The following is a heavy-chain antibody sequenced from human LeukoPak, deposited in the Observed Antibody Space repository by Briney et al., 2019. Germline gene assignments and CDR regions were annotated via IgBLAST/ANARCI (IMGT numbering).Heavy chain of an antibody. CDR1: GFTFSTYG. J-gene: IGHJ4*02. Sequence: PGRSLRLSCAASGFTFSTYGMHWVCQTPGKGLEWVAVMWYDGSNKYYADSVKGRFTISRDNSKNTLDLQMNSLRVEDTAVYYCARDGYSGSKRGFYFDSWGQGTLVTVSS. V-gene: IGHV3-33*01. CDR2: MWYDGSNK. D-gene: IGHD5-12*01. CDR3: ARDGYSGSKRGFYFDS.